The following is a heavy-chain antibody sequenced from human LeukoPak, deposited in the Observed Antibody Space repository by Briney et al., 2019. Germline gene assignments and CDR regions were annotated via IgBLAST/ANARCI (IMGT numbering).Heavy chain of an antibody. CDR3: ARGGAARLHFQN. D-gene: IGHD6-6*01. V-gene: IGHV4-59*01. Sequence: PSETLPLTCTVSGGSISTYYWNWIRQPPGKGLEWIGYNYHSGSTNYNPSLQSRVTISVDTSKNQFSLNLNSVTAADTAVYYCARGGAARLHFQNWGQGTLVTVSS. CDR2: NYHSGST. CDR1: GGSISTYY. J-gene: IGHJ1*01.